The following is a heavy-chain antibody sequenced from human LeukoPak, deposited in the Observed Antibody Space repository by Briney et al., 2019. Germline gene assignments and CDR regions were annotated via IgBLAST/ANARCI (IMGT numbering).Heavy chain of an antibody. CDR2: ISWNSGSI. CDR3: ARDRGRYYMDV. Sequence: GGSLRLSCAASGFTFDDYAMHWVRQAPGKGLEWVSGISWNSGSIGYADSVKGRFTTSRDNAKNSLYLQMNSLRAGDTAVYYCARDRGRYYMDVWGKGTTVTISS. J-gene: IGHJ6*03. D-gene: IGHD6-25*01. V-gene: IGHV3-9*01. CDR1: GFTFDDYA.